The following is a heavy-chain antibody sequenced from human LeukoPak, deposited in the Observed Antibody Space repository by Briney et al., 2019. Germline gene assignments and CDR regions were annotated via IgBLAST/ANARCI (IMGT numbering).Heavy chain of an antibody. V-gene: IGHV4-39*01. J-gene: IGHJ6*03. D-gene: IGHD3-9*01. CDR2: IYYSGST. Sequence: PSETLSLTCTVSGGSISSSSYYWGWIRQPPGKGLEWIGSIYYSGSTYYNPSLKSRVTISVDTSKNQFSLKLSSVTAADTAVYYCATSYYDILTGYPYYYYMDVWGKGTTVTISS. CDR3: ATSYYDILTGYPYYYYMDV. CDR1: GGSISSSSYY.